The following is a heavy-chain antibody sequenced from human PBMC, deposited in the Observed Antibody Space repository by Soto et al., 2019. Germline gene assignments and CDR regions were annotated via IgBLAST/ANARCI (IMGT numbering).Heavy chain of an antibody. D-gene: IGHD1-7*01. V-gene: IGHV1-18*01. CDR3: ARVVLGLRYYYYYMDV. CDR1: GYTFTSYG. J-gene: IGHJ6*03. CDR2: ISAYNGNT. Sequence: QVQLVQSGAEVKKPGASVKVSCKASGYTFTSYGISWVRQAPGQGLVWMGWISAYNGNTNYAQKLQGRVTMTTDTSTSTAYIELRSLRSDDTAVYYCARVVLGLRYYYYYMDVWGKGTTVTVSS.